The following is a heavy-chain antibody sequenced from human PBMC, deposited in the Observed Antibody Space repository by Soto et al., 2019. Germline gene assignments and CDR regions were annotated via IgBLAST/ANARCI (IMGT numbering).Heavy chain of an antibody. Sequence: SETLSLTCTVSGGYISSYYWSWIRQPPGKGLEWIGYIYYSGSTNYNPSLKSRVTISVDTSKNQFSLKLSSVTAADTAVYYCARDTRGGYFDYWGQGTLVTVSS. CDR3: ARDTRGGYFDY. CDR2: IYYSGST. J-gene: IGHJ4*02. D-gene: IGHD2-15*01. V-gene: IGHV4-59*01. CDR1: GGYISSYY.